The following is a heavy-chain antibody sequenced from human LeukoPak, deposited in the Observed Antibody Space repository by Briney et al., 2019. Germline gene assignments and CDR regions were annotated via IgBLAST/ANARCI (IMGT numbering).Heavy chain of an antibody. CDR2: INSYGAYT. CDR1: GFTFSSYD. V-gene: IGHV3-23*01. CDR3: AKRDSSGSYYFDY. D-gene: IGHD3-22*01. J-gene: IGHJ4*02. Sequence: QPGGSLRLSCAASGFTFSSYDMSWVRQAPGKGLEWVSTINSYGAYTYYADSVRGRFTISRDNSKNTLYLQMNSLRAEDTAVFYCAKRDSSGSYYFDYWGQGTLVTVSS.